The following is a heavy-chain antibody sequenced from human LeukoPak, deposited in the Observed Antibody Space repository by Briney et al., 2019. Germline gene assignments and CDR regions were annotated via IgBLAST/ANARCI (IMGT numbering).Heavy chain of an antibody. CDR1: GGTFSSYA. J-gene: IGHJ4*02. Sequence: SVKVSCKASGGTFSSYAISWVRQAPGQGLEWMGRITPILGIANYAQKFQGRVTITADKSTSTAYMELSSLRSEDTAVYYCASAYYYDSSGSFDYWGQGTLVTVSS. CDR2: ITPILGIA. V-gene: IGHV1-69*04. D-gene: IGHD3-22*01. CDR3: ASAYYYDSSGSFDY.